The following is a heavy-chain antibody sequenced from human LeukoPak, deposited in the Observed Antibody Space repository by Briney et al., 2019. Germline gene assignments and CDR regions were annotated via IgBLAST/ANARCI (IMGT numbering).Heavy chain of an antibody. V-gene: IGHV1-18*01. CDR1: GYTFTSYG. Sequence: SVKVSCKASGYTFTSYGISWVRPAPGQGLEWMGWISAYNGNTNYAQKLQGRVTITTDTPTNTDYMELRSLRSDDTAGYYCARATVRTADYYFWCGYPSYFDCWGQGTLVTVSS. D-gene: IGHD3-3*01. CDR3: ARATVRTADYYFWCGYPSYFDC. CDR2: ISAYNGNT. J-gene: IGHJ4*02.